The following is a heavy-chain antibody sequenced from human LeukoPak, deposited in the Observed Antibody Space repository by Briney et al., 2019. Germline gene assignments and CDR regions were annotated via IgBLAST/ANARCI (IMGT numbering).Heavy chain of an antibody. CDR3: ARNIWFGESADAFDI. CDR2: ISSSSSTI. CDR1: GFTFSSYS. Sequence: PGGSLRLSCAASGFTFSSYSMNWVRQAPGKGLEWVSYISSSSSTIYYADSVKGRFTISRDNAKNSLYLQMNSLRAEDTAVYYCARNIWFGESADAFDIWGQGTMVTVSS. J-gene: IGHJ3*02. D-gene: IGHD3-10*01. V-gene: IGHV3-48*01.